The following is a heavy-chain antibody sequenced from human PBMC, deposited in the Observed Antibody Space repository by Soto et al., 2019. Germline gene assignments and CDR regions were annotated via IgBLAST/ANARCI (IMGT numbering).Heavy chain of an antibody. CDR1: GFTFSDYS. CDR3: ARKYLSSGNSSWFAP. V-gene: IGHV3-21*06. J-gene: IGHJ5*02. CDR2: ISSSSVYI. D-gene: IGHD3-22*01. Sequence: EVQLVESGGNLVKPGGSLRLSCAASGFTFSDYSMNWIRQAPGKGLEWVSSISSSSVYIHYADSVKGRFTVSIDNAKNSRYLQMNSLRAEDTAMYDCARKYLSSGNSSWFAPWCQGTLVTVSS.